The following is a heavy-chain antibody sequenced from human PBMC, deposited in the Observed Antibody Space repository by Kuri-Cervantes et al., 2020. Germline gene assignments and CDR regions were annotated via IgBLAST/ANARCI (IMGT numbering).Heavy chain of an antibody. Sequence: GESLKISCAASGFTFSSYGMHWVRQAPGKGLEWVGRIKSKTDGGTTDYAAPVKGRFTISRDNAKNSLYLQMNSLSAEDTAVYYCARDRVGYYGRWGQGTLVTVSS. J-gene: IGHJ4*02. CDR2: IKSKTDGGTT. CDR3: ARDRVGYYGR. V-gene: IGHV3-15*01. CDR1: GFTFSSYG. D-gene: IGHD3-10*01.